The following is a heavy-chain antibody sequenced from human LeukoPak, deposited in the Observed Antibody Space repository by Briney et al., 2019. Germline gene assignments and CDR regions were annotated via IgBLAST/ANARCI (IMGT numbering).Heavy chain of an antibody. CDR2: IIPIFGTA. CDR3: ARAFFTRHYYYYYMDV. J-gene: IGHJ6*03. Sequence: ASVKVSCKASGGTFSSYVINWVRQAPGQGLEWMGGIIPIFGTANYAQKFQGRVTITADESTSTAYMELSSLRSEDTAVYYCARAFFTRHYYYYYMDVWGKGTTVTISS. D-gene: IGHD2-15*01. CDR1: GGTFSSYV. V-gene: IGHV1-69*13.